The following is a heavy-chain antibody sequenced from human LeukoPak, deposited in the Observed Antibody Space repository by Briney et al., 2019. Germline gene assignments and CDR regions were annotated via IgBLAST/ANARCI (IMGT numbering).Heavy chain of an antibody. Sequence: GGSLRLSCAASGFTFSSYAMSWVRQAPGKGLEWASGISGSTYYADSVRGRFTISRDNSKNTLYLQMNSLRAEDTAVYYCATRTYSSGWYTFDYWGQGTLVTVSS. CDR1: GFTFSSYA. CDR2: ISGST. V-gene: IGHV3-23*01. J-gene: IGHJ4*02. CDR3: ATRTYSSGWYTFDY. D-gene: IGHD6-19*01.